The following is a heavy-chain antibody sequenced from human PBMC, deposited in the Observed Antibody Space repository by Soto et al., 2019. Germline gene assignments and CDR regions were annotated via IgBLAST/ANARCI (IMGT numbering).Heavy chain of an antibody. V-gene: IGHV1-69*13. CDR3: ARGVDDCTNGVCYSEAAAFDI. J-gene: IGHJ3*02. CDR1: GGTFSSYA. D-gene: IGHD2-8*01. Sequence: SVKVSCKASGGTFSSYAISWVRQAPGQGLEWMGGIIPIFGTANYAQKFQGRVTITADESTSTAYMELSSLRSEDTAVYYCARGVDDCTNGVCYSEAAAFDIWGQGTMVTVSS. CDR2: IIPIFGTA.